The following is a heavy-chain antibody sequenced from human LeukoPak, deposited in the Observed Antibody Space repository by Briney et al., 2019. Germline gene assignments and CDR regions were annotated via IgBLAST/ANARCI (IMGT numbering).Heavy chain of an antibody. CDR1: GFYFSCYS. J-gene: IGHJ4*02. D-gene: IGHD6-19*01. Sequence: GGSLRLSCAASGFYFSCYSMNWVRQAPGQGLEWVSCISSSGTNTNYADSVKGRFTISRDNAKNSVHLQMNSLRAEDTAVYYCARVRYSSGWYDFDYWGQGTLVTVSS. CDR2: ISSSGTNT. V-gene: IGHV3-48*04. CDR3: ARVRYSSGWYDFDY.